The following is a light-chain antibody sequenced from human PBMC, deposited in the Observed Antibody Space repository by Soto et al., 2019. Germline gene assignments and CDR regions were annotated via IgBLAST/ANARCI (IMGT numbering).Light chain of an antibody. Sequence: DIVMTQSPDSLAVSLGERATINCKSSQSVLYSSNNKNYLAWYQQKPGQPPKLLIYWASTRESGVPDRFSGSGSGTDFTLTISSLQSEDVAVYYCQQYDSTPWTFGQGTKGEIK. CDR2: WAS. V-gene: IGKV4-1*01. CDR1: QSVLYSSNNKNY. J-gene: IGKJ1*01. CDR3: QQYDSTPWT.